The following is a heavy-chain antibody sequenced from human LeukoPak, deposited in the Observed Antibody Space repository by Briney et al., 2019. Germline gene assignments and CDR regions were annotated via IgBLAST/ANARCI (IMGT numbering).Heavy chain of an antibody. V-gene: IGHV1-69*13. CDR2: IIPIFGTA. J-gene: IGHJ4*02. Sequence: ASVKVSCKASGGTFSSSAINWVRQAPGQGLEWMGGIIPIFGTANYARKFQGRVTLTADESTSTAYMELSSLRSEDTAMYYCARGEVPAHYFAYWGQGTLVTVSS. CDR1: GGTFSSSA. CDR3: ARGEVPAHYFAY.